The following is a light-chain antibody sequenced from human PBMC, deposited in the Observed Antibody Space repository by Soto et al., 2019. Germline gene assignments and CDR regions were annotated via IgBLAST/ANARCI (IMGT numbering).Light chain of an antibody. CDR1: QSLVTT. Sequence: EIMITQCPFTLSASPRERLTLSCRASQSLVTTLPWYLQKPHQPPRLPSDDASTRDTDSPARFSGSGSGTEFTLAITSLQSEDFAVYYCRQYIQWPLAFGGGTKVDIK. CDR3: RQYIQWPLA. CDR2: DAS. J-gene: IGKJ4*01. V-gene: IGKV3-15*01.